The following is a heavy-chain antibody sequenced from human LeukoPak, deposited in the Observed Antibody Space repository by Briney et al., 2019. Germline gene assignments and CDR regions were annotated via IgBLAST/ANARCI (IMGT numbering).Heavy chain of an antibody. J-gene: IGHJ4*02. CDR3: AKGYSYGRYYFDY. CDR1: GFTFSSSW. D-gene: IGHD5-18*01. CDR2: ISGSGGST. V-gene: IGHV3-23*01. Sequence: GGSLRLSCAASGFTFSSSWMHWVRQAPGKGLEWVSAISGSGGSTYYADSVKGRFTISRDNSKNTLYLQMNSLRAEDTAVYHCAKGYSYGRYYFDYWVQGTLVTVSS.